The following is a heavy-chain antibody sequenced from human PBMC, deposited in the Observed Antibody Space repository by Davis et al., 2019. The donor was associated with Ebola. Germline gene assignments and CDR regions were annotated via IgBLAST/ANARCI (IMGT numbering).Heavy chain of an antibody. CDR1: GYSFTRYY. Sequence: AASVKVSCKASGYSFTRYYIHWVRQAPGQGPEWMGIINPGGGSTTYAQKFQGRVTMTRDTSTSTVYMELNNLRSEDTAMYYCARAQQSLRYGLGSRDPRVGMAVWGQGTTVTVSS. CDR2: INPGGGST. V-gene: IGHV1-46*01. J-gene: IGHJ6*02. CDR3: ARAQQSLRYGLGSRDPRVGMAV. D-gene: IGHD3-10*01.